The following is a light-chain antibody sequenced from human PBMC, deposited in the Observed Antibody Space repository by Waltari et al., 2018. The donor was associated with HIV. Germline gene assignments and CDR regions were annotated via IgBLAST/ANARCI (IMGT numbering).Light chain of an antibody. V-gene: IGLV2-14*01. CDR3: SSYTTRSSPVV. CDR1: SSDVDVYNY. Sequence: QSALTQHASVSGSPGQSITIPCPGTSSDVDVYNYVSWYQQHPRKAPTLMIYQVSNRPSGVSQRFSGSQSGNTASLSISVLQAEDEADYYCSSYTTRSSPVVFGGGTKLTVL. J-gene: IGLJ2*01. CDR2: QVS.